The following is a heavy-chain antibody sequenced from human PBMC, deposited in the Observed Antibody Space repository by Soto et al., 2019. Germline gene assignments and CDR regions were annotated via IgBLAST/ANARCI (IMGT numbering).Heavy chain of an antibody. CDR3: AKPLGPYSSSWFLFDY. CDR2: ISGSGGST. V-gene: IGHV3-23*01. CDR1: GFTFSSYA. D-gene: IGHD6-13*01. J-gene: IGHJ4*02. Sequence: GGSLRLSCAASGFTFSSYAMSWVRQAPGKGLEWVSAISGSGGSTYYADSVKGRFTISRDNSKNTLYLQMNSLRAEDTAVYYCAKPLGPYSSSWFLFDYWGQGTLVTVSS.